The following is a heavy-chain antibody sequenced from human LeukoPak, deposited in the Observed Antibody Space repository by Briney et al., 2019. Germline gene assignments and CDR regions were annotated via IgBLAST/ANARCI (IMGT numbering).Heavy chain of an antibody. CDR1: GGSISSSSYY. CDR3: ARDGQSSSPDYYYGMDV. Sequence: SETLSLTCTVSGGSISSSSYYWGWIRQPPGKGLEWIGYIYYSGSTNYNPSLKSRVTISVDTSKNQFSLKLSSVTAADTAVYYCARDGQSSSPDYYYGMDVWGQGTTVTVSS. CDR2: IYYSGST. D-gene: IGHD6-13*01. V-gene: IGHV4-61*01. J-gene: IGHJ6*02.